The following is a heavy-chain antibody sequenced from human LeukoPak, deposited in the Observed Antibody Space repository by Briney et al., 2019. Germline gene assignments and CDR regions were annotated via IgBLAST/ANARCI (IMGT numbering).Heavy chain of an antibody. J-gene: IGHJ4*02. CDR2: IIPIFGTA. CDR3: ARIGVVAATGADY. Sequence: ASVKVSCKASGGTFSSYAISWVRQAPGQGLEWMGGIIPIFGTANYAQKFQGRVTITADESTSTAYVELSSLRSEDTAVYYCARIGVVAATGADYWGQGTLVTVSS. CDR1: GGTFSSYA. V-gene: IGHV1-69*13. D-gene: IGHD2-15*01.